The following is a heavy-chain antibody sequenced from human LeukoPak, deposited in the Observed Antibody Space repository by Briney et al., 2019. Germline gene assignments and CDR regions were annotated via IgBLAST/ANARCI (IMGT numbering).Heavy chain of an antibody. CDR3: AKTGGGSSGYDPFGY. Sequence: PGGSLRLSCAASGFTFSSYAMSWVRQAPGKGLEWVSAISGSGGSTYYAGSVKGRFTISRDNSKNTLYLQMNSLRDEDTAVYYCAKTGGGSSGYDPFGYWGQGTLVTVSS. J-gene: IGHJ4*02. CDR2: ISGSGGST. CDR1: GFTFSSYA. V-gene: IGHV3-23*01. D-gene: IGHD3-22*01.